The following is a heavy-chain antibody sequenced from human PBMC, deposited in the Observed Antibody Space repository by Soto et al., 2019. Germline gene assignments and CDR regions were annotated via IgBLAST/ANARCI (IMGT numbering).Heavy chain of an antibody. CDR1: GVGFSTYG. CDR2: IDSSGRNV. D-gene: IGHD2-2*01. J-gene: IGHJ4*02. CDR3: ARDESAGSSTRN. Sequence: EVQLMESGGGLVKPGGSLRLSCAASGVGFSTYGMNWLRQTPGKGPEWVSSIDSSGRNVYYADSVEGRFTTSRDNAKNSLYRQINRLRVEDTAPYFCARDESAGSSTRNWGQGTLVTASS. V-gene: IGHV3-21*01.